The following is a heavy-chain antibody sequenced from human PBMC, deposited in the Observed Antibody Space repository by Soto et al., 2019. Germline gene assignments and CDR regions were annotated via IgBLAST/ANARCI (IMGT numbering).Heavy chain of an antibody. Sequence: GGSLRLSCSASGFTFSSYAMHWVRQAPGKGLEYVSAISSNGGSTYYADSVKGRFTISRDNSKNTLYLQMSSLRAEDTAVYYCVKGTYYYDSSGYWPGLSGAFDIWGQGTMVTVSS. V-gene: IGHV3-64D*06. CDR2: ISSNGGST. D-gene: IGHD3-22*01. J-gene: IGHJ3*02. CDR1: GFTFSSYA. CDR3: VKGTYYYDSSGYWPGLSGAFDI.